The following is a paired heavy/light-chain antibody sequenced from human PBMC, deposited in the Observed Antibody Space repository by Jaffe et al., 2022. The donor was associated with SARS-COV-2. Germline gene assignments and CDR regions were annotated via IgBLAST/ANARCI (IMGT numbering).Light chain of an antibody. V-gene: IGLV6-57*02. J-gene: IGLJ3*02. CDR3: QSYDGRNWV. Sequence: NFMLTQPHSVSESPGKTVTISCSGSSGSIATNYVQWYQQRPGSAPTTVIYEDNQRPSGVPDRFSGSIDSSSNSASLTISGLQTEDEADYYCQSYDGRNWVFGGGTRLTVL. CDR2: EDN. CDR1: SGSIATNY.
Heavy chain of an antibody. CDR2: VLYSGST. D-gene: IGHD1-1*01. V-gene: IGHV4-39*01. J-gene: IGHJ6*03. Sequence: QLQVQESGPGLVKPSETLSLTCSVSGGSVSIMSYFWGWIRQPPGKGLEWIGSVLYSGSTYYSPSLKSRVTISVDMSKNQLSLKLRSVTAADTAIYYCVRRRDKTKGHYYFHYMDVWGKGTTVTVSS. CDR3: VRRRDKTKGHYYFHYMDV. CDR1: GGSVSIMSYF.